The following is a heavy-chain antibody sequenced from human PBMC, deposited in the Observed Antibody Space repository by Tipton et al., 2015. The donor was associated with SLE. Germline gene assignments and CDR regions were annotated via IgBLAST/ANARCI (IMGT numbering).Heavy chain of an antibody. D-gene: IGHD3-3*02. CDR1: GFTFSFYA. Sequence: GSLRLSCAASGFTFSFYAMSWVRQAPGKGLEWVSAVSGSGGSTYYADSVKGRFTISRDNSKNTLYLQMNNVTAEDTALYYCAEDHLWLALNVGYLEYWGQGTQVTVSS. CDR2: VSGSGGST. CDR3: AEDHLWLALNVGYLEY. J-gene: IGHJ4*02. V-gene: IGHV3-23*01.